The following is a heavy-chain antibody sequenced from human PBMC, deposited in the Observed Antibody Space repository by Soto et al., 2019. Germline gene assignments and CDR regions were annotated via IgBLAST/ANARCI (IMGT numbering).Heavy chain of an antibody. J-gene: IGHJ5*02. V-gene: IGHV1-18*01. D-gene: IGHD2-2*01. CDR1: GYTFTRYG. CDR3: AKGIQAAITWFDP. Sequence: ASVKVSCKASGYTFTRYGISWVRQAPGQGLEWMGWISAYNGNTNYAQKLQGRVTMTTDTSTSTDYIELRSLRSHDTAVYYCAKGIQAAITWFDPWGQGHLVTVSS. CDR2: ISAYNGNT.